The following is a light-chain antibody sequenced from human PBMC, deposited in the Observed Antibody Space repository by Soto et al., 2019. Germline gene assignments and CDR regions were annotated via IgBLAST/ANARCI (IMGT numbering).Light chain of an antibody. J-gene: IGKJ5*01. CDR3: HQSYSPRT. V-gene: IGKV3-20*01. Sequence: ETVFTHSPGSLSLSPLEIITLSCMSSHRFCSSNLAWYQQKPGQAPRLLIYTTSSSATGIPDRFSGSGSGTDFTLTISSLQPEDFATYYCHQSYSPRTFGQGTRVEIK. CDR2: TTS. CDR1: HRFCSSN.